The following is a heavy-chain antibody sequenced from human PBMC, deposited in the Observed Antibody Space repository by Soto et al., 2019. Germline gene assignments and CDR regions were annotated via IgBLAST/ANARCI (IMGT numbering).Heavy chain of an antibody. Sequence: PGESLKISCKGSGYSFTSYWIGWVRQMPGKGLEWMGIIYPGDSDTRYSPSFQGQVTISADKSISTAYLQWSSLKASDTAMYYCASHLSYRGSGRKDYYYYYGMDVWGQGTTVTVSS. J-gene: IGHJ6*02. V-gene: IGHV5-51*01. CDR2: IYPGDSDT. CDR3: ASHLSYRGSGRKDYYYYYGMDV. CDR1: GYSFTSYW. D-gene: IGHD3-10*01.